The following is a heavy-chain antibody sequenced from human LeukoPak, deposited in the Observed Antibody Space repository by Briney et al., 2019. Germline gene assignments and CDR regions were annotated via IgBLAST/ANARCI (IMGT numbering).Heavy chain of an antibody. CDR3: AIINHPDGRVY. D-gene: IGHD5-24*01. CDR2: IYAGNSDA. CDR1: GYPFTTSW. Sequence: GESLRISCQGFGYPFTTSWIGWVRQLPGKGLEWTAIIYAGNSDAKYSPSFQGQVSISTDRSISTAYLHWSSLKASDTAIYYCAIINHPDGRVYWGQGTRVTVSS. V-gene: IGHV5-51*01. J-gene: IGHJ4*02.